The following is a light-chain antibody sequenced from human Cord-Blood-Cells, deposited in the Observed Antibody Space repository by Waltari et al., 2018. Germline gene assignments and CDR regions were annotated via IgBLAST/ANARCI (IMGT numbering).Light chain of an antibody. J-gene: IGKJ4*01. CDR1: QSISSW. CDR2: DAS. CDR3: QQYNSYLLT. V-gene: IGKV1-5*01. Sequence: DIQMTQSPSPLSAYVGDRVTITCRASQSISSWLAWYQQKPGKAPKPLIYDASSLESGVPSRFSGSGSGTEFTLTISSLQPDDFATYYCQQYNSYLLTFGGGTKVEIK.